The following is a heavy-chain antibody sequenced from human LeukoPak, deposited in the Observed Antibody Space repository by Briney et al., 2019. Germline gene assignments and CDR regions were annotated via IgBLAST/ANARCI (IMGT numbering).Heavy chain of an antibody. CDR1: GFTFSSYS. J-gene: IGHJ4*02. Sequence: GGSLRLSCAASGFTFSSYSMNWVRQAPGKGLEWVSSISSSSSYIYYADSVKGRFTISRDNAKNSLYLQMNGLRAEDTAVYCCARDGPSWSRDYWGQGTLVTVSS. D-gene: IGHD2-15*01. CDR3: ARDGPSWSRDY. V-gene: IGHV3-21*01. CDR2: ISSSSSYI.